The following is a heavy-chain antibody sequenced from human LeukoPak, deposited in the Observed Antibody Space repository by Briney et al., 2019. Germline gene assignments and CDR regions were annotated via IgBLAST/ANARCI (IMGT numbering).Heavy chain of an antibody. CDR3: ARASPAAMGGFDY. Sequence: SETLSLTCTVSGGSISSSSYYWGWIRQPPGKGLEWIGSIYYSGSTYYNPSLKSRVTISVDTSKNQFSLKLSSVTAADTAVYYCARASPAAMGGFDYWGQGTLVTVSS. CDR1: GGSISSSSYY. J-gene: IGHJ4*02. CDR2: IYYSGST. D-gene: IGHD2-2*01. V-gene: IGHV4-39*07.